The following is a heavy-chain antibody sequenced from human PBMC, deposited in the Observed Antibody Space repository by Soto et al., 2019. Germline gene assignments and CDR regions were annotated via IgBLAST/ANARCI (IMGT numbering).Heavy chain of an antibody. V-gene: IGHV3-7*03. CDR1: GFTFSSNW. J-gene: IGHJ4*02. CDR3: ARVLGYCSGGTCYSVLDY. Sequence: PGGSLTLSCASSGFTFSSNWMNWVRRAPGKGPEWVANIKQDGSEKYYVDSVKGRFTISRDHAKNSLLLQMNSLRVEDTAVYYYARVLGYCSGGTCYSVLDYWGQGALVTVCS. D-gene: IGHD2-15*01. CDR2: IKQDGSEK.